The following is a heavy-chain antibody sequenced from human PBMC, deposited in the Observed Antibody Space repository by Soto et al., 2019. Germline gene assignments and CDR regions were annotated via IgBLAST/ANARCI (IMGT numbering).Heavy chain of an antibody. CDR3: ARPIAAANYYYYGMDV. CDR1: VYTFTSYG. CDR2: ISAYNGNT. D-gene: IGHD6-13*01. Sequence: ASVKVSFKASVYTFTSYGISWVRQAPGQGLEWMGWISAYNGNTNYAQKLQGRVTMTTDTSTSTAYMELRSLRSDDTAVYYCARPIAAANYYYYGMDVWGQGTTVTVSS. V-gene: IGHV1-18*01. J-gene: IGHJ6*02.